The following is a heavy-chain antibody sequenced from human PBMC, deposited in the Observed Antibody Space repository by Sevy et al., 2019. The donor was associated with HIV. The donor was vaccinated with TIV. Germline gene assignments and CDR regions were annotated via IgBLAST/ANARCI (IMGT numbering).Heavy chain of an antibody. CDR1: GGSISSGGYS. J-gene: IGHJ6*02. D-gene: IGHD6-19*01. Sequence: SETLSLTCAVSGGSISSGGYSWSWIRQPPGKGLEWIGYIYYSGSTYYNPSLKSRVTISVDRSKNQFSLKLSSVTAADTAVYYCARSEGGWFSVWGQGTTVTVSS. V-gene: IGHV4-30-2*01. CDR3: ARSEGGWFSV. CDR2: IYYSGST.